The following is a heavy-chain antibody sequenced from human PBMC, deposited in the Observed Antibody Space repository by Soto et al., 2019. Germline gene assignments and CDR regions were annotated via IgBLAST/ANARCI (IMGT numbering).Heavy chain of an antibody. J-gene: IGHJ4*02. V-gene: IGHV4-31*03. Sequence: QVQLQESGPGLVKPSQTLSLTCTVSGGSISSGGYYWSWIRQHPGKGLEWIGYIYYSGSTYYNPSLKSRVTISVDTSKNQFSLKLSSVTAADTAVYYCARGTAEMATIKPYFDYWGQGTLVTVSS. D-gene: IGHD5-12*01. CDR2: IYYSGST. CDR3: ARGTAEMATIKPYFDY. CDR1: GGSISSGGYY.